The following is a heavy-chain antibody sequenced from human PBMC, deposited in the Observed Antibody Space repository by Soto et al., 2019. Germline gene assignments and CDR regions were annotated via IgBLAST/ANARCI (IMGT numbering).Heavy chain of an antibody. D-gene: IGHD1-1*01. V-gene: IGHV4-30-4*01. CDR1: GDSISSADYY. CDR2: IFYSGTT. Sequence: QVQLQESGPGLVRPSQTLSLTCTVSGDSISSADYYWSWIRQTPGKGLEWIGHIFYSGTTYYNPSLKRRLTISVDTSKNHFSLRLTSVTAADTAVYYCARELWVEPELYYYGMDVWGQWTTVTVSS. CDR3: ARELWVEPELYYYGMDV. J-gene: IGHJ6*02.